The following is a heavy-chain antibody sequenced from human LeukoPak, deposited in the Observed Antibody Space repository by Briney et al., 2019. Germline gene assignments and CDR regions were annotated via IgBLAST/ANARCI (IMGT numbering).Heavy chain of an antibody. J-gene: IGHJ5*02. Sequence: SETLSLTCTVSGGSISNYYWSWIRQPPGKGLEWIGYIYNSGSTNYNPSLKSRVTISVDTSKNQFSLKLSSVTAADTAVYYCVRGNYRPKYSWFDPWGQGTLVTVSS. D-gene: IGHD1-7*01. CDR2: IYNSGST. CDR1: GGSISNYY. V-gene: IGHV4-59*01. CDR3: VRGNYRPKYSWFDP.